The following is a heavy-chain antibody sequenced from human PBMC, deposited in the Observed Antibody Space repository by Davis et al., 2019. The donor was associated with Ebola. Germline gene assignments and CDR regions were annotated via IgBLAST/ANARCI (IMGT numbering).Heavy chain of an antibody. J-gene: IGHJ4*02. CDR3: AKGGGYCTGGVCYTLDY. V-gene: IGHV3-23*01. CDR1: GITFSSYD. Sequence: GESLKISCAASGITFSSYDMSWVRQAPGKGLEWVSAISGSGGSTYYADSVKGRFTISRDNSKNTLYLQIHSLRAEDTAVYYCAKGGGYCTGGVCYTLDYWGQGTLVTVSS. CDR2: ISGSGGST. D-gene: IGHD2-8*02.